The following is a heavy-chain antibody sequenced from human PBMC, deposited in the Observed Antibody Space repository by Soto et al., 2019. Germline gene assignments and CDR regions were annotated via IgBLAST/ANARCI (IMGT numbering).Heavy chain of an antibody. CDR3: ASTPGVQLYPIYMDV. Sequence: QVQLVQSGAEVKKPGSSVKVSCTASGGTFSSYTINWVRQAPGQGLEWMGRIIPINGMANYAQKFQGRVNITADKSTSTAYMELSSLRSEDTALYYCASTPGVQLYPIYMDVWGKGTTVTVSS. CDR2: IIPINGMA. V-gene: IGHV1-69*02. CDR1: GGTFSSYT. D-gene: IGHD2-8*01. J-gene: IGHJ6*03.